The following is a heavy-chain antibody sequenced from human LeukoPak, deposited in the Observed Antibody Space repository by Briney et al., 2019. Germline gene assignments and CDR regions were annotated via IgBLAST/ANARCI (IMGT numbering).Heavy chain of an antibody. CDR1: GFTFRSYG. CDR3: AKGSPVVVTAIEYFDY. V-gene: IGHV3-23*01. Sequence: PGGSLRLSCAASGFTFRSYGMSWVRQTPGKGLEWVSAISGSGGSTYYADSVKGRFTISRDNSKNTLYLQMNSLRAEDTAVYYCAKGSPVVVTAIEYFDYWGQGTLVTVSS. CDR2: ISGSGGST. J-gene: IGHJ4*02. D-gene: IGHD2-21*02.